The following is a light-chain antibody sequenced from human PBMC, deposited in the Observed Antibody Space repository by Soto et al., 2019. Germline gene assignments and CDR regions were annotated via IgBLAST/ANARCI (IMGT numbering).Light chain of an antibody. V-gene: IGLV8-61*01. Sequence: VVTQEPSFSVSPGGTVTLTCGLTSGSVSTTYYPSWYQQTPGQAPRTLIYSTNIRSSGVPDRFSGSILGNKAALTITGAQADDESDYHCMLYLGGGLVVFGGGTKLTVL. CDR3: MLYLGGGLVV. J-gene: IGLJ2*01. CDR2: STN. CDR1: SGSVSTTYY.